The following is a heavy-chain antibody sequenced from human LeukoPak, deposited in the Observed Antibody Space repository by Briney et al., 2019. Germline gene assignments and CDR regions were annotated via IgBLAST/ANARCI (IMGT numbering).Heavy chain of an antibody. Sequence: GGSLRLSCAASGFTFDDYAMHWVRQAPGKGLEWVSSISSSSSYIYYADSMKGRFTISRDNAKNSLYLQMNSLRAEDTAVYYCARGVGYCSSTSCLFDYWGQGTLVTVSS. CDR3: ARGVGYCSSTSCLFDY. CDR1: GFTFDDYA. CDR2: ISSSSSYI. V-gene: IGHV3-21*01. J-gene: IGHJ4*02. D-gene: IGHD2-2*01.